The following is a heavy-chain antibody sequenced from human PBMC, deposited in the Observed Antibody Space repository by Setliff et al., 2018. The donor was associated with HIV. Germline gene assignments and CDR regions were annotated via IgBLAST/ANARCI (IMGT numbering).Heavy chain of an antibody. CDR3: ARLDYSNYYSYYIDV. CDR1: GGSISVNNYY. J-gene: IGHJ6*03. D-gene: IGHD4-4*01. V-gene: IGHV4-39*01. CDR2: VHKSGNS. Sequence: SETLSLTCSVSGGSISVNNYYWAWVRQPPGKGLEWIGSVHKSGNSYYKPSLKSRVMISVDTSNNQFSLKVISVTAADTAVYYCARLDYSNYYSYYIDVWGEGTMVTVSS.